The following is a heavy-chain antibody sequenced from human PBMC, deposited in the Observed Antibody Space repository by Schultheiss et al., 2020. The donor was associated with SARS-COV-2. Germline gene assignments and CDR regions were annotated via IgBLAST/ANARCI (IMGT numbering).Heavy chain of an antibody. Sequence: SQTLSPTCAVFGESFSGFSWTWIRQSPGKGLEWIGQVSHSGGTHFNPSLKRRLTISIDTSKRQFSLRLTSVTAADTAVYYCAGLWFGELLENYWGQGTLVTVSS. D-gene: IGHD3-10*01. J-gene: IGHJ4*02. V-gene: IGHV4-34*01. CDR1: GESFSGFS. CDR3: AGLWFGELLENY. CDR2: VSHSGGT.